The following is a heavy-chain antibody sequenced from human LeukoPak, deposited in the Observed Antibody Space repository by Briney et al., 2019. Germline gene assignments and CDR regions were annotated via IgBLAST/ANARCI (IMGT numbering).Heavy chain of an antibody. J-gene: IGHJ4*02. CDR3: VAMIRGVGY. CDR1: GFTLSDHY. Sequence: GGSLRLSCAASGFTLSDHYMDWVRQAPGKGLEWVGRTRNKVNSYTTEYAASVKGRFTISRDDSKNSLHPQMNSLKTEDTAVYYCVAMIRGVGYWGQGTLVTVSP. D-gene: IGHD3-10*01. V-gene: IGHV3-72*01. CDR2: TRNKVNSYTT.